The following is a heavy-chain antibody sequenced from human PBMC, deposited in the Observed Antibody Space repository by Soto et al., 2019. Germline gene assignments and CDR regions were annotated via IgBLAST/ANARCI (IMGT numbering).Heavy chain of an antibody. CDR3: AGYSSGWYQTDY. CDR2: IYYIGNT. D-gene: IGHD6-19*01. J-gene: IGHJ4*02. Sequence: SETLSLTCTVSGGSISTRSSYWGWIRQPPGKGLEWIGSIYYIGNTYYNPSLKSRVTISIDTSKNHFSLNLSSVTAADTAVYYCAGYSSGWYQTDYWGQGTLVTVSS. V-gene: IGHV4-39*07. CDR1: GGSISTRSSY.